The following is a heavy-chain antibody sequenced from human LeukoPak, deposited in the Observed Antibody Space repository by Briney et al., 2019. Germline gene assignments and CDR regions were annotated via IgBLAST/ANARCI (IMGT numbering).Heavy chain of an antibody. V-gene: IGHV3-23*01. J-gene: IGHJ3*02. CDR3: ASWEQWELPGPDAFDI. CDR1: GFTFSSYA. CDR2: ISGSGGST. Sequence: PGGSLRLSCAASGFTFSSYAMSWVRQAPGKGLEWVSAISGSGGSTYYADSVKGRFTISRDNSKNTLYLQMNSLRAEDTAVYYCASWEQWELPGPDAFDIWGQGTMVTVSS. D-gene: IGHD1-26*01.